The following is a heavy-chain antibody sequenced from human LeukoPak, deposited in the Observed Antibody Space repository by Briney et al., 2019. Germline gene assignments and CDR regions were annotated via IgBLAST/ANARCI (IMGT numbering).Heavy chain of an antibody. CDR1: GYTFTSYG. J-gene: IGHJ5*02. CDR2: ISAHNGNT. D-gene: IGHD4-23*01. Sequence: ASVTVSCKASGYTFTSYGISWVRQAPVPRLEWTGWISAHNGNTNYAQKLQARVTMTTDTTTRTAYEELRSLRSDDTAVYYCARDYGLVTPRWFDPWGQETLVTVSS. CDR3: ARDYGLVTPRWFDP. V-gene: IGHV1-18*01.